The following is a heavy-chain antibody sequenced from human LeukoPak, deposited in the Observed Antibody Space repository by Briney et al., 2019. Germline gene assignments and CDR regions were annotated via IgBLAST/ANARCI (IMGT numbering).Heavy chain of an antibody. Sequence: ASVKVSCKASGYTFTSYDINWVRQATGQGLEWMGWMSPNSGNTGYAQKFQGRVTMTRNTSISTAYMELSSLRSEDTAVYYCARGYVLLWFGELLGWFDPWGQGTLVTVSS. D-gene: IGHD3-10*01. CDR2: MSPNSGNT. V-gene: IGHV1-8*01. J-gene: IGHJ5*02. CDR3: ARGYVLLWFGELLGWFDP. CDR1: GYTFTSYD.